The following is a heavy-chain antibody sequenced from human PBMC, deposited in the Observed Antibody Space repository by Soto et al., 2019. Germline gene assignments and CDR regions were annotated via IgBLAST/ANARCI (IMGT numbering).Heavy chain of an antibody. Sequence: GASLEISCKGSGYSFTCYWISWVRPMPGKGLEWMGMIDPSDSYTNYSPSFQGHVTISADKSISTAHLQWSSQKASDTAMYYSASPVGSFGYSSSWYGTERLYYFDSCMYLWGQGTPVTVSS. V-gene: IGHV5-10-1*01. CDR3: ASPVGSFGYSSSWYGTERLYYFDSCMYL. J-gene: IGHJ6*02. D-gene: IGHD6-13*01. CDR2: IDPSDSYT. CDR1: GYSFTCYW.